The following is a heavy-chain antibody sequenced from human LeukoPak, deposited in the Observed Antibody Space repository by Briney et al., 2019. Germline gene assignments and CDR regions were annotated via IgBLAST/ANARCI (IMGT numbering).Heavy chain of an antibody. V-gene: IGHV3-48*01. CDR2: ISGGGGNI. J-gene: IGHJ4*02. Sequence: GGSLRLSCAASGFIFSSYSMNWVRQAPGKGLEWISYISGGGGNIHYADSVEGRLTISRDNSKNTLYLQMNSLRAEDTAVYYCAKTTASSGPNNYFDYWGQGTLVTVSS. D-gene: IGHD3-22*01. CDR3: AKTTASSGPNNYFDY. CDR1: GFIFSSYS.